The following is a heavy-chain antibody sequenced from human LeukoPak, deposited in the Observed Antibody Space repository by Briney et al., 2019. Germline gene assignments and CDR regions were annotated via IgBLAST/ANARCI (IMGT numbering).Heavy chain of an antibody. Sequence: SETLSLTCAVSGYSISNGYYWSWIRQPPGKGLEWIGEINHSGSTNYNPSLKSRVTISVDTSKNQFSLKLSSVTAADTAVYYCARQGLKTYYDILTGYCRTGTLDYWGQGTLVTVSS. D-gene: IGHD3-9*01. J-gene: IGHJ4*02. CDR1: GYSISNGYY. V-gene: IGHV4-34*01. CDR3: ARQGLKTYYDILTGYCRTGTLDY. CDR2: INHSGST.